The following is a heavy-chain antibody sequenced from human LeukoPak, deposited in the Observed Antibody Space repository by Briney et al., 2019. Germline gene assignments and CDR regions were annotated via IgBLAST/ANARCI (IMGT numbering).Heavy chain of an antibody. D-gene: IGHD4-23*01. CDR3: ATGRNSRAEEY. V-gene: IGHV1-46*01. CDR2: IKPSGDST. Sequence: ASVKVSCKASGYTFTSYYIHWVRQAPGQPLAWMGIIKPSGDSTNYAQKFQGRVIMTRDSSTSSVYMVLSSLRSEHTAVYYCATGRNSRAEEYWGQGTLVTVSS. CDR1: GYTFTSYY. J-gene: IGHJ4*02.